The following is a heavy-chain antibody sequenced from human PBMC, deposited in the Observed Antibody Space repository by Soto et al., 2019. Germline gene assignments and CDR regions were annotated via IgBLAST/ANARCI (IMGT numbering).Heavy chain of an antibody. D-gene: IGHD3-3*01. V-gene: IGHV3-11*01. CDR3: AREAIFGVVTLQGRYYYYGMDV. J-gene: IGHJ6*02. CDR1: GFTFSDYY. CDR2: ISSSGSTI. Sequence: GGSLRLSCADSGFTFSDYYMSWIRQAPGKGLEWVSYISSSGSTIYYADSVKGRFTISRDNAKNSLYLQMNSLRAEDTAVYYCAREAIFGVVTLQGRYYYYGMDVWGQGTTVTVSS.